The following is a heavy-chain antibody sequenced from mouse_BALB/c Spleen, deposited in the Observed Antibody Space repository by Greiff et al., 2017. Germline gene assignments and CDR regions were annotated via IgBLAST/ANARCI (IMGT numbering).Heavy chain of an antibody. CDR1: GYTFSSYW. CDR3: ARWLSPHWYFDV. CDR2: ILPGSGST. D-gene: IGHD3-3*01. J-gene: IGHJ1*01. Sequence: QVQLKQSGAELMKPGASVKISCKATGYTFSSYWIEWVKQRPGHGLEWIGEILPGSGSTNYNEKFKGKATFTADTSSNTAYMQLSSLTSEDSAVYYCARWLSPHWYFDVWGAGTTVTVSS. V-gene: IGHV1-9*01.